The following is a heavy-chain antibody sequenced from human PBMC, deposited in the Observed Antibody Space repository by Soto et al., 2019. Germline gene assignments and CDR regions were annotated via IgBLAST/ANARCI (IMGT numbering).Heavy chain of an antibody. D-gene: IGHD3-3*01. CDR2: IYYSGST. V-gene: IGHV4-30-4*01. Sequence: PSETLSLTCTVSGGSISSGDYYWSWIRQPPGKGLEWIGYIYYSGSTYYRPSLKSRVNISVDTSKNQFSLKLSSVTAADTAVYYCARGFLEWLLRGCYFDYWGQGTLVTVSS. CDR1: GGSISSGDYY. J-gene: IGHJ4*02. CDR3: ARGFLEWLLRGCYFDY.